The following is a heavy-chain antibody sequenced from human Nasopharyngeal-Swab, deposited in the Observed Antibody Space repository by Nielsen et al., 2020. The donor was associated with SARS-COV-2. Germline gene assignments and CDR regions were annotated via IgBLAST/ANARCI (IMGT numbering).Heavy chain of an antibody. J-gene: IGHJ2*01. CDR3: ARRRSGSDQGSYWYFDL. Sequence: ASVKVSCKASGYTFTSYGISWVRQAPGQGLEWMGWISAYNGNTNYAQKLQGRVTMTTDTSTSTAYMELRSLRSDDTAVYYCARRRSGSDQGSYWYFDLWGRGTLVTVSS. CDR1: GYTFTSYG. V-gene: IGHV1-18*01. D-gene: IGHD1-26*01. CDR2: ISAYNGNT.